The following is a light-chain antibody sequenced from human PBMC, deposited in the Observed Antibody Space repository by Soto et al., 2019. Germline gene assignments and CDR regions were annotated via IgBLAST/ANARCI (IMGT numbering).Light chain of an antibody. Sequence: EIVLTQSPGTLSVSPGERATLSCRASQSISSSSLAWYQQRPGQAPRRLIYGASTRATGTPDRFSGSGSGTDFTLTISRLEPEDFAVYYCQQYGNSPYTFGQGTRLEIK. J-gene: IGKJ2*01. CDR1: QSISSSS. CDR2: GAS. CDR3: QQYGNSPYT. V-gene: IGKV3-20*01.